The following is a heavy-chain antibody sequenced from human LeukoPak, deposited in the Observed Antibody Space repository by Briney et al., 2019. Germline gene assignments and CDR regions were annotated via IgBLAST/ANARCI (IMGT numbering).Heavy chain of an antibody. CDR2: ISAYNGNT. CDR3: AREIYYDGSGYYDDAFDI. J-gene: IGHJ3*02. D-gene: IGHD3-22*01. Sequence: ASVKVSCKASGYTFTSYGISWVRQAPGQGLEWMGWISAYNGNTNYAQKLQGRVTMTTDTSTSTAYMELRSLRSDDTAVYYCAREIYYDGSGYYDDAFDIWGQGTMVTVSS. CDR1: GYTFTSYG. V-gene: IGHV1-18*01.